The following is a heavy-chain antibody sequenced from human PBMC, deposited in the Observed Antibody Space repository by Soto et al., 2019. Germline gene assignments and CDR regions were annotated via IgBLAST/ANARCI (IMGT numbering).Heavy chain of an antibody. D-gene: IGHD6-13*01. V-gene: IGHV3-73*01. CDR1: GFTFSGSA. Sequence: GGSLRLSCAPSGFTFSGSAMHWVRQASGKGLEWVGRIRSKANSYATAYAASVKGRFTISRDDSKNTAYLQMNSLKTEDTAVYYCTSYSSSWYIDYWGQGTLVTVSS. CDR2: IRSKANSYAT. CDR3: TSYSSSWYIDY. J-gene: IGHJ4*02.